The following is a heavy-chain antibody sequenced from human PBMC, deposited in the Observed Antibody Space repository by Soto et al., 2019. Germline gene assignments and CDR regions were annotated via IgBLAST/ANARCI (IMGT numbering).Heavy chain of an antibody. Sequence: QVQLQQWGAGLLKPSETLSLTCAVYGGSFSGYYWSWIRQPPGKGLEWIGEINHSGSTNYNPSLKSRVTISVDTSKNQFSLKLSSVTAADTAVYYCARRARRRSVIYGSGSWDYYYYYMDVWGKGTTVTVSS. V-gene: IGHV4-34*01. CDR1: GGSFSGYY. D-gene: IGHD3-10*01. J-gene: IGHJ6*03. CDR2: INHSGST. CDR3: ARRARRRSVIYGSGSWDYYYYYMDV.